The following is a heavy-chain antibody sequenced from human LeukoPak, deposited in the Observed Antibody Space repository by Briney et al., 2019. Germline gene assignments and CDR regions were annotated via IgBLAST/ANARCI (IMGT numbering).Heavy chain of an antibody. CDR2: IYTSGST. Sequence: SETLSLTCTISGGSISSYYWSWIRQPAGKGLEWIGRIYTSGSTNYNPSLKSRVTMSVDTSKNQFSLKLSSVTAADTAVYYCARGYYDILTGYYNEFDYWGKEPLVTVSS. CDR3: ARGYYDILTGYYNEFDY. J-gene: IGHJ4*02. V-gene: IGHV4-4*07. CDR1: GGSISSYY. D-gene: IGHD3-9*01.